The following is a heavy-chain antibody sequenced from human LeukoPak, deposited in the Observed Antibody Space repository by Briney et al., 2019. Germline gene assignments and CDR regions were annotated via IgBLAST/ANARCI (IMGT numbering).Heavy chain of an antibody. CDR3: AKSYSYYHMDD. V-gene: IGHV3-21*04. Sequence: GGSLRLSCEASAFTLSSYNMNWVRQAPGKGLEWISSISSGSTYMNYADSVKGRFTISRDNTKNTLYLQMNSLRGDDTAVYYCAKSYSYYHMDDWGKGTSVTVSS. J-gene: IGHJ6*03. CDR2: ISSGSTYM. CDR1: AFTLSSYN.